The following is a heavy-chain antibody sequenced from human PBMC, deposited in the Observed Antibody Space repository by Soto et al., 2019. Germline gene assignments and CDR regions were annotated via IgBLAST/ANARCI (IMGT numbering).Heavy chain of an antibody. CDR1: GDSINNGGYY. D-gene: IGHD1-26*01. J-gene: IGHJ4*02. CDR3: SRSAVGATASGFDS. V-gene: IGHV4-31*01. Sequence: QVQLQESGPGLVKPLQTLSLTCNVSGDSINNGGYYWSWIRQPPGKGLEWIGFISYSGTPYYNPSLKSLATISVHTSNMQSSLKLNCVTAAAPAVSYCSRSAVGATASGFDSWGQGTLVTVSS. CDR2: ISYSGTP.